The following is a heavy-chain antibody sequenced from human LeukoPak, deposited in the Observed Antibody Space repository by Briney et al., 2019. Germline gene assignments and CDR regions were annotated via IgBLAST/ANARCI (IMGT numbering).Heavy chain of an antibody. CDR3: ARDPTTGTPDDY. CDR1: GYTLTELS. J-gene: IGHJ4*02. V-gene: IGHV1-69*06. CDR2: IIPIFGTA. D-gene: IGHD1-1*01. Sequence: ASVKVSCKVSGYTLTELSMHWVRQAPGQGLEWMGGIIPIFGTANYAQKFQGRVTITADKSTSTAYMELSSLRSEDTAVYYCARDPTTGTPDDYWGQGTLVTVSS.